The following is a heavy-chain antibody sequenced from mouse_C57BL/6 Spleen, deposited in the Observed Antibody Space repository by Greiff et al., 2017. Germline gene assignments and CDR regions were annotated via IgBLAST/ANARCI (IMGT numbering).Heavy chain of an antibody. CDR1: GYAFSSSW. Sequence: VQLVESGPELVKPGASVKISCKASGYAFSSSWMNWVKQRPGKGLEWIGRIYPGDGDTNYNGKFKGKATLTADKSSSTAYMQLSSLTSEDSAVXFCARNGLTGTEGVYYAMDYWGQGTSVTVSS. J-gene: IGHJ4*01. CDR2: IYPGDGDT. CDR3: ARNGLTGTEGVYYAMDY. V-gene: IGHV1-82*01. D-gene: IGHD4-1*01.